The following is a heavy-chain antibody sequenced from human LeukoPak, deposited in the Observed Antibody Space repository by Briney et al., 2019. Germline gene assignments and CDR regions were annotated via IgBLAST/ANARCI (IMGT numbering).Heavy chain of an antibody. V-gene: IGHV3-30-3*02. Sequence: PGGSLRLSCAASGFTFSSYAMHWVRQAPGKGLEWVAVTSYDGSNKYYADSVKGRFTISRDNSKNTLYLQMNSLRAEDTAVYYCAKWELYSGFYYIDYWGQGTLATVSS. CDR1: GFTFSSYA. J-gene: IGHJ4*02. D-gene: IGHD1-26*01. CDR3: AKWELYSGFYYIDY. CDR2: TSYDGSNK.